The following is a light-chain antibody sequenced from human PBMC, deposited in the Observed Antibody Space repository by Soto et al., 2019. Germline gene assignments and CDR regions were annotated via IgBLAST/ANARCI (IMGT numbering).Light chain of an antibody. J-gene: IGLJ2*01. Sequence: QSVLTQPPSVSGAPGQRVTISCTGSTSNIGAGYDVHWYQQLPGTAPKLLIYANSNRPSGVPDRFSGFKSGTSASLAITGLQAEDEADYYCQSYDNSLSGWVFGGGTKLTVL. CDR2: ANS. V-gene: IGLV1-40*01. CDR3: QSYDNSLSGWV. CDR1: TSNIGAGYD.